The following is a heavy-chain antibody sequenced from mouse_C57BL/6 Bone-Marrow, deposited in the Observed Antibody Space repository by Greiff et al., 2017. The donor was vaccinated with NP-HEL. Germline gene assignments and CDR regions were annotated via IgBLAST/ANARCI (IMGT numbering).Heavy chain of an antibody. V-gene: IGHV1-69*01. CDR3: ARSYYYGSSYDWYFDV. CDR1: GYTFTSYW. D-gene: IGHD1-1*01. J-gene: IGHJ1*03. CDR2: IDPSDSYT. Sequence: QVQLQQPGAELVMPGASVKLSCKASGYTFTSYWMHWVKQRPGQGLEWIGEIDPSDSYTNYNQKFQGKSPLTVDKSSSTAYMQLSILTSEDSAVYYCARSYYYGSSYDWYFDVWGTGTTVTVSS.